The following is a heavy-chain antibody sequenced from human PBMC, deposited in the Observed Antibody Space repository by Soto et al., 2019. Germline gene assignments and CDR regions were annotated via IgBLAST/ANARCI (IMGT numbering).Heavy chain of an antibody. CDR1: GFTFSGYE. V-gene: IGHV3-48*03. D-gene: IGHD3-22*01. J-gene: IGHJ6*02. Sequence: GSLRLSCAASGFTFSGYEVNWVRQAPGKGLEWVSYLSRRGRSIYYADSLKGRFTIYRDDAKDSLYLQMNSLRAEDPAVYYCAREVVVFGVIIPTPMDVWGRGTTVTV. CDR3: AREVVVFGVIIPTPMDV. CDR2: LSRRGRSI.